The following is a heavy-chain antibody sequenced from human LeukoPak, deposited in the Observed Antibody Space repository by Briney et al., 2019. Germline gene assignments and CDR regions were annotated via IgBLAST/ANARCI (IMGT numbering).Heavy chain of an antibody. CDR2: IYCSGST. Sequence: SETLSLTCTVSGGSISSYYWSWIRQPPGKGLEWIGYIYCSGSTNYNPSLKSRVTISVDTSKNQFSLKLSSVTAADTAVYYCARLHYYDSSGYYPIDAFDIWGQGTMVTVSS. V-gene: IGHV4-59*01. CDR3: ARLHYYDSSGYYPIDAFDI. CDR1: GGSISSYY. J-gene: IGHJ3*02. D-gene: IGHD3-22*01.